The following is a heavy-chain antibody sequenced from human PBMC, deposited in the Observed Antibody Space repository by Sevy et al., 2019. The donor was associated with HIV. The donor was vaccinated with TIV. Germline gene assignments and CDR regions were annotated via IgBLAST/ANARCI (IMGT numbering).Heavy chain of an antibody. CDR2: ISGRSGVTT. D-gene: IGHD6-19*01. CDR3: AKDLLTVAGNFDY. V-gene: IGHV3-23*01. CDR1: GFMFSNHA. J-gene: IGHJ4*02. Sequence: GGSLRLSCAASGFMFSNHAMSWVRQAPGKGLERLSSISGRSGVTTYYANSVNGRFTISRDNSQNTLFLQLSRLRAEDTAIYYCAKDLLTVAGNFDYWGQGTLVTVSS.